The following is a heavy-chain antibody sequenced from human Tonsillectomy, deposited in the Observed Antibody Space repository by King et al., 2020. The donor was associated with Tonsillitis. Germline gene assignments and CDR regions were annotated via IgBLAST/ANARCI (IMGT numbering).Heavy chain of an antibody. CDR2: IYTSGST. CDR3: ARGGGLYCSSTSCLDY. CDR1: GGSISSGSYY. J-gene: IGHJ4*02. Sequence: QLQESGPGLVKPSQTLSLTCTVSGGSISSGSYYWRWIRQPAGKGLEWIGRIYTSGSTNYNPSLKSRVTISVDTSKNQFSLKLSSVTAADTAVYYCARGGGLYCSSTSCLDYWGQGTLVTVSS. D-gene: IGHD2-2*01. V-gene: IGHV4-61*02.